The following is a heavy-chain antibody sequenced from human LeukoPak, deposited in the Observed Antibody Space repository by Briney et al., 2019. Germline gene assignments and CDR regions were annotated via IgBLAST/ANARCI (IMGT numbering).Heavy chain of an antibody. CDR1: GGSISSDNYQ. J-gene: IGHJ5*02. CDR3: ARYGSGSTWFDP. D-gene: IGHD3-10*01. V-gene: IGHV4-30-4*01. Sequence: PSETLSLTCTVSGGSISSDNYQWSWIRQPPGKGLEWIGYINYSGSTYYNPSLKSRVTISVDTSKNHFSLKLSSVTAADTAVYYCARYGSGSTWFDPWGLEPWSPSPQ. CDR2: INYSGST.